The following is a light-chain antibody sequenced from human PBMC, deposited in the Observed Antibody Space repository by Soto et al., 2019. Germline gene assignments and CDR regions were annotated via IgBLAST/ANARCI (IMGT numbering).Light chain of an antibody. J-gene: IGKJ1*01. CDR3: QQYNSYPWT. Sequence: DIQMTQSPSTLSASVGDRVTITCRASQSISNWLAWYQQKPGKAPKLLIYDVSRLESGVPSRFGGSGSGTEFTLTISSLQPDYFATYYCQQYNSYPWTFGQATKGEFK. CDR2: DVS. CDR1: QSISNW. V-gene: IGKV1-5*01.